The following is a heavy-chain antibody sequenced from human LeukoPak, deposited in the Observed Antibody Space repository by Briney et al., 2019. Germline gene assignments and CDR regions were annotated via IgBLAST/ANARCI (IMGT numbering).Heavy chain of an antibody. D-gene: IGHD3-3*01. Sequence: RPSETLSLTCAVYGGSFSGYYWSWIRQPPGKGLEWIGEINHSGSTNYNPSLKSRVTISVDTSKNQFSLKLSSVTAADTAMYYCAREENKGIFGGPLDYWGQGTLVTVSS. V-gene: IGHV4-34*01. CDR2: INHSGST. CDR1: GGSFSGYY. CDR3: AREENKGIFGGPLDY. J-gene: IGHJ4*02.